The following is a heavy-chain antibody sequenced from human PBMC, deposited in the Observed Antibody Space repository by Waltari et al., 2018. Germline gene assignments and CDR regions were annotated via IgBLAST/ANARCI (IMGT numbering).Heavy chain of an antibody. CDR2: IHPNSGAT. Sequence: QVQLVQSGAEMKKPGASVIVSCKTSGYTFTGHYIHCVRQAPGQGLEWMGWIHPNSGATRYAQIFQGRVIMTRDTSISTVYMDLSGLKSDDTAVYYCARDHYYDSPGLDYWGQGTLVTVSS. D-gene: IGHD3-22*01. J-gene: IGHJ4*02. CDR3: ARDHYYDSPGLDY. CDR1: GYTFTGHY. V-gene: IGHV1-2*02.